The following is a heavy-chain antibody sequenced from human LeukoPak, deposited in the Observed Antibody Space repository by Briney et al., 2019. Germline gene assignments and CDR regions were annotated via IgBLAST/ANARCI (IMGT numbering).Heavy chain of an antibody. CDR3: ARGYSWSGYIYDY. D-gene: IGHD3-3*01. CDR1: GFTFSDYY. Sequence: GGSLRLSCSASGFTFSDYYMSWIRQAPGKGLEWVANIKKDGSEKYYADSVKGRFTIYRDDAKNSVYLQMNSLRAEDTAVHYCARGYSWSGYIYDYWGQGTLVTVSS. V-gene: IGHV3-7*01. CDR2: IKKDGSEK. J-gene: IGHJ4*02.